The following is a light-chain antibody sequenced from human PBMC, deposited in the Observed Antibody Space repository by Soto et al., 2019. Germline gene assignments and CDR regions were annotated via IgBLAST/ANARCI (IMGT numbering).Light chain of an antibody. Sequence: QSVLTQPRSVSGSPGQSVTISCTGTSSDVGGYNYVSWYQQHPGKAPRLMIYDVNQRPSGVPDRLSGSKSGNTASLTISGLQAEDEAEYYCSSYAGYSPPLFGGGTKLTVL. V-gene: IGLV2-11*01. CDR2: DVN. J-gene: IGLJ3*02. CDR1: SSDVGGYNY. CDR3: SSYAGYSPPL.